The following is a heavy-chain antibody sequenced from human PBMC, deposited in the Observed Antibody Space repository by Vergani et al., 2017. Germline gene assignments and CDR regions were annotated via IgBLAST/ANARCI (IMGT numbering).Heavy chain of an antibody. V-gene: IGHV4-38-2*02. CDR3: ARDKGYNWXPRDQPYYYYYMDV. CDR1: GSSISGGYF. J-gene: IGHJ6*03. Sequence: QVQLQESGPGMVKPSETLTLTCAVSGSSISGGYFWGWIRQPPGKGLEWMASIYNNGRSYYNPSLKSRVSISVETSTNHFSLKRTSVTATDTAIYYCARDKGYNWXPRDQPYYYYYMDVWGKGTTVTVSS. D-gene: IGHD1-20*01. CDR2: IYNNGRS.